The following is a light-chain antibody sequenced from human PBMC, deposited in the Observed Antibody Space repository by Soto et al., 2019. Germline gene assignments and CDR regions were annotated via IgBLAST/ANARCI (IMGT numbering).Light chain of an antibody. Sequence: QSVLTQSSSASASLGSSVKLTCTLNSGHSTYIIAWHQHQPGKAPRYLMKLEGSGSYNKGSGVPDRFSGSSSGADRYLTISNLQSEDEADYYCETWDNDTRVFGGGTKLTVL. CDR3: ETWDNDTRV. CDR2: LEGSGSY. J-gene: IGLJ2*01. CDR1: SGHSTYI. V-gene: IGLV4-60*03.